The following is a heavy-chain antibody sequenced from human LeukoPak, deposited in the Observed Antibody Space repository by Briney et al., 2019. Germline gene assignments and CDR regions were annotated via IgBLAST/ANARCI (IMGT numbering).Heavy chain of an antibody. CDR1: GFTVSSNY. Sequence: GGSLRLSCAASGFTVSSNYMSWVRQAPGKGLEWVSFMYRGDRTYYTDSVKGRFTMSRDDMKKTVYLQMNSLRAEDTAVYYCARDSNYAFDYWGQGTLVTVSS. CDR2: MYRGDRT. D-gene: IGHD4-11*01. CDR3: ARDSNYAFDY. J-gene: IGHJ4*02. V-gene: IGHV3-66*01.